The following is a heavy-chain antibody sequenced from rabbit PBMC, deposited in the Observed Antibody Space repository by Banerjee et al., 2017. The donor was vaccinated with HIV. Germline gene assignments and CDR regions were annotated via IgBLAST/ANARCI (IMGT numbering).Heavy chain of an antibody. CDR1: GFSFGSSYY. CDR2: IYTYNDKI. J-gene: IGHJ3*01. D-gene: IGHD8-1*01. V-gene: IGHV1S45*01. CDR3: ARDSTYRIYL. Sequence: QEQLEESGGGLVQPEGSLTLTCTPSGFSFGSSYYMCWVRQAPGKGLEWIGCIYTYNDKIWYATWAKGRFTISKTSSTTVTLQMTSLTAADTATYFCARDSTYRIYLWGQGTLVTVS.